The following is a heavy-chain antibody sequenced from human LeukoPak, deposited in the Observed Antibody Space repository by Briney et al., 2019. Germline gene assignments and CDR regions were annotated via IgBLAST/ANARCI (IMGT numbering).Heavy chain of an antibody. J-gene: IGHJ4*02. V-gene: IGHV5-51*01. D-gene: IGHD5-12*01. CDR2: FYPGDSDT. CDR3: ARGHLYDYSTTSYYFDY. Sequence: GESLKISCKGSGYTFASYWIGWVRQMPGKGLEWMGIFYPGDSDTRYSPSFQGQVTISADKSISTAYLQWGSLKASDTAMYYCARGHLYDYSTTSYYFDYWGQGTLVTVSS. CDR1: GYTFASYW.